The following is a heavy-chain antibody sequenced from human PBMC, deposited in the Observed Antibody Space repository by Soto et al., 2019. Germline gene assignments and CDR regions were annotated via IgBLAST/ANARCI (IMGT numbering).Heavy chain of an antibody. Sequence: QPGGSLRLSCTASGFTFGDYAMSWFRQAPGKGLEWVGFIRSKAYGGTTEYAASVKGRFTISRDDSKSIAYLQMNSLKTEDTAVYYCTRDPGWFGELFYFDYWGQGTLVTVSS. CDR1: GFTFGDYA. CDR2: IRSKAYGGTT. V-gene: IGHV3-49*03. CDR3: TRDPGWFGELFYFDY. D-gene: IGHD3-10*01. J-gene: IGHJ4*02.